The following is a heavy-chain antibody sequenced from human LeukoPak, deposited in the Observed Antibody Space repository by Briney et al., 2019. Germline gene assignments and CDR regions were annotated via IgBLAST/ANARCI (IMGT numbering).Heavy chain of an antibody. Sequence: ASVKVSCKASGYTFTGYYMHWVRQAPGQGLEWMGWINPNSGGTNYAQKFQGRVTMTRDTSISTAYMELSRLRSEDTAVYYCAITLHGYDILTGPPFDYWGQGTLVTVPS. CDR1: GYTFTGYY. D-gene: IGHD3-9*01. CDR3: AITLHGYDILTGPPFDY. CDR2: INPNSGGT. V-gene: IGHV1-2*02. J-gene: IGHJ4*02.